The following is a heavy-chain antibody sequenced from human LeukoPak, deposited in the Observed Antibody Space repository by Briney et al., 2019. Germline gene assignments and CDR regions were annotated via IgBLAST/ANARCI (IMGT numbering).Heavy chain of an antibody. CDR2: IYTSGST. D-gene: IGHD3-22*01. CDR1: GGSISSGSYY. J-gene: IGHJ4*02. CDR3: ARADSSGYYPRPFDY. Sequence: SETLSLTCTVSGGSISSGSYYWSWIRQPAGKGLEWIERIYTSGSTNYNPSLKSRVTISVDTSKNQFSLKLSSVTAADTAVYYCARADSSGYYPRPFDYWGQGTLVTVSS. V-gene: IGHV4-61*02.